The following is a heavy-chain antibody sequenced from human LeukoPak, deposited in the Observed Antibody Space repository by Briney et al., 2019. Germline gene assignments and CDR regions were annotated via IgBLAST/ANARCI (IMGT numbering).Heavy chain of an antibody. V-gene: IGHV3-33*08. D-gene: IGHD1-26*01. CDR3: ARDIVGATDY. Sequence: PGGSLRLSCAASGFTFSNAWMNWVRRAPGKGLEWVAVIWYDGSNKYYADSVKGRFTISRDNSKNTLYLQMNSLRAEDTAVYYCARDIVGATDYWGQGTLVTVSS. CDR2: IWYDGSNK. CDR1: GFTFSNAW. J-gene: IGHJ4*02.